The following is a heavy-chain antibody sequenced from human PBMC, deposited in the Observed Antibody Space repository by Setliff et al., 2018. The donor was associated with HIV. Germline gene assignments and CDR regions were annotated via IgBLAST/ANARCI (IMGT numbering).Heavy chain of an antibody. V-gene: IGHV1-3*03. CDR1: GYTFTTYS. Sequence: ASVKVSCKASGYTFTTYSLHWVRQAPGQRLEWMGWINAGNGNTKYSQEFQGRVTITRDTSASTAYMELSSLRSEDMAVYYCARYPPDYDILADYSNRGNWFDPWGQGTLVTVSS. CDR2: INAGNGNT. CDR3: ARYPPDYDILADYSNRGNWFDP. D-gene: IGHD3-9*01. J-gene: IGHJ5*02.